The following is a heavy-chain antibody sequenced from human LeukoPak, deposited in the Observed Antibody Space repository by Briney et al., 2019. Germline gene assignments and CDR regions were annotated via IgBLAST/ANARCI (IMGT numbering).Heavy chain of an antibody. CDR2: ISSSSSTI. Sequence: GGSLRLSCAASGFTFSTYEMNWVRQAPGKGLEWVSYISSSSSTIYYADSVKGRFTISRDNAKNSLYLQMNSLRAEDTAVYYCARDRYYGSGIYDYWGQGTLVTVSS. V-gene: IGHV3-48*03. J-gene: IGHJ4*02. D-gene: IGHD3-10*01. CDR1: GFTFSTYE. CDR3: ARDRYYGSGIYDY.